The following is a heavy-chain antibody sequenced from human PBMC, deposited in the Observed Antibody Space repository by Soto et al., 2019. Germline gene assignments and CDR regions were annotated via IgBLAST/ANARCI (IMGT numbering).Heavy chain of an antibody. CDR3: ASHDKASYLHYYYYYYMDV. V-gene: IGHV3-21*01. D-gene: IGHD3-9*01. Sequence: GGSLRLSCAASGFTFSSYSMNWVRQAPGKGLEWVSSISSSSSYIYYADSVKGRFTISRDNAKNSLYLQMNSLRAEDTAVYYWASHDKASYLHYYYYYYMDVWGKGTTVTVSS. J-gene: IGHJ6*03. CDR1: GFTFSSYS. CDR2: ISSSSSYI.